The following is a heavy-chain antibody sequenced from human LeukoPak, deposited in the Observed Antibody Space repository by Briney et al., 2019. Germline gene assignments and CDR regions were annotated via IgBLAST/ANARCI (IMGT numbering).Heavy chain of an antibody. CDR3: AKKDYYDSSGYYDY. J-gene: IGHJ4*02. CDR2: ISGSGGST. Sequence: GGSLRLSCAASGFTFSSYAMSWVRQAPGKGLEWVSAISGSGGSTYYADSVKGRFTISRDNSKNTLYLRMNSLRAEDTAVYYCAKKDYYDSSGYYDYWGQGTLVTVSS. V-gene: IGHV3-23*01. CDR1: GFTFSSYA. D-gene: IGHD3-22*01.